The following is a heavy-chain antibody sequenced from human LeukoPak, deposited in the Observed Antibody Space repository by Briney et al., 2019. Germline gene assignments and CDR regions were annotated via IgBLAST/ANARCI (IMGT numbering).Heavy chain of an antibody. CDR3: ARRGSIAARPIDY. D-gene: IGHD6-6*01. V-gene: IGHV3-64*01. CDR1: GFTFSSYA. J-gene: IGHJ4*02. CDR2: ISSNGGST. Sequence: TGGSLRLSCAASGFTFSSYAMHWVRQAPGKGLEYVSAISSNGGSTYYANSVKGRFTISRDNSKNTLFLQMGSLRAEDMAVYYCARRGSIAARPIDYWGQGTLVTVS.